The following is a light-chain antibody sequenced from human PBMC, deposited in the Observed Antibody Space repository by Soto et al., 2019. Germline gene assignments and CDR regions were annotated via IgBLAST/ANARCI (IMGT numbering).Light chain of an antibody. Sequence: DIVMTQSPDSLAVSLGERATVNCKSSQSVLFSTNNKNFLAWYQQKPGQPPKLLLYWASTRESGVPDRFSGSGSGTDFTLTIRRLEPEDFAVYYCHQFGYSPRTFGQGTKVE. CDR2: WAS. CDR1: QSVLFSTNNKNF. J-gene: IGKJ1*01. V-gene: IGKV4-1*01. CDR3: HQFGYSPRT.